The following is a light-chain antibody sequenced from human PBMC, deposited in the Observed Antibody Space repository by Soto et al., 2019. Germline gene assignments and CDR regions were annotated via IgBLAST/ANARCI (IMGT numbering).Light chain of an antibody. CDR1: SSDIGGYNF. V-gene: IGLV2-14*01. Sequence: QSALTQPASVSGSPGQSITISCTGSSSDIGGYNFVSWYQQHPGKAPKLMIYEVSYRPSGVSNRFSGSKSGNTASLTISGLQGEDEADYYCSSYTTSATWVFGGGIKLTVL. J-gene: IGLJ3*02. CDR3: SSYTTSATWV. CDR2: EVS.